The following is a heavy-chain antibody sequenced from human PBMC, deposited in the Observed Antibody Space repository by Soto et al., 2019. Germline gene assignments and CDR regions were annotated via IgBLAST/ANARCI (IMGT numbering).Heavy chain of an antibody. Sequence: EVQLVESGGGLVSRGGSLRLSCAASGFGFRTAWMNWVRQAPGKGLEWVGRIKSKNYGATTDYPAPGKGRFTISRDDSRNTLYLEMNTLRTEDTAIYYCTEDLRCYDFSIPWGQGTLVTVSS. CDR2: IKSKNYGATT. CDR3: TEDLRCYDFSIP. CDR1: GFGFRTAW. V-gene: IGHV3-15*07. J-gene: IGHJ5*02. D-gene: IGHD3-3*01.